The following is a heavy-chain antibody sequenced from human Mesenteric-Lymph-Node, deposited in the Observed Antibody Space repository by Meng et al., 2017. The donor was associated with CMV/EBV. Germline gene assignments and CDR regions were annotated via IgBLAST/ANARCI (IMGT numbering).Heavy chain of an antibody. V-gene: IGHV3-7*01. D-gene: IGHD6-13*01. CDR3: ARNVMAAAGTLTYYYYYYGMDV. CDR2: IKQDGSEK. CDR1: GFTFSSYW. Sequence: GESLKISCAASGFTFSSYWMSWVRQAPGKGLEWVANIKQDGSEKYYVDSVKGRFTISRDNAKNSLYLQMNSLRAEETAVYYCARNVMAAAGTLTYYYYYYGMDVWGQGTTVTVSS. J-gene: IGHJ6*02.